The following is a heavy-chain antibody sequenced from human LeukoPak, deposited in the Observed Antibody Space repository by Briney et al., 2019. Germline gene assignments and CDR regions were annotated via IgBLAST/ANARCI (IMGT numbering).Heavy chain of an antibody. Sequence: GGSLRLSCAASGFTVSSIYMSWVRQAPGKGLEWVSVIYSGGSTYYADSVKGRFTISRDNSKNTLYLQMNSLRAEDTAVYYCARGPNYGDYYFDYWRQGTLITVSS. D-gene: IGHD4-17*01. J-gene: IGHJ4*02. CDR1: GFTVSSIY. V-gene: IGHV3-66*02. CDR3: ARGPNYGDYYFDY. CDR2: IYSGGST.